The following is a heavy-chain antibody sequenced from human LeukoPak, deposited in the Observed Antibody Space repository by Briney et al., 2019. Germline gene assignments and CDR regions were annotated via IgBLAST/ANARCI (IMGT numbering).Heavy chain of an antibody. Sequence: GGSLRLSCAASGFAFSPYSMNWVRQAPGKGLEWVSYISSSSSSIYYADSVKGRFTISRDSAKNSLYLQMNSLRDEDTAVYYCARGSGVYCGGDCHYAFDLWRQGTMVTVSS. D-gene: IGHD2-21*02. V-gene: IGHV3-48*02. CDR1: GFAFSPYS. CDR2: ISSSSSSI. J-gene: IGHJ3*01. CDR3: ARGSGVYCGGDCHYAFDL.